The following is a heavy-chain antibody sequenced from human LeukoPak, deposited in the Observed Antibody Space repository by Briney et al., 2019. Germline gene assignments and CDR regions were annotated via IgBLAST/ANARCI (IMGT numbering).Heavy chain of an antibody. J-gene: IGHJ5*02. CDR3: ARFGLMTWFDP. D-gene: IGHD2-8*01. CDR2: ISHSGST. V-gene: IGHV4-34*01. Sequence: PSETLSLTCSVYGGSFSGCCWNWVCQRPATGMEWIGEISHSGSTYYTPSLNSRVTVSVDTSMTLSSLNLSSVTAANPAVYYCARFGLMTWFDPWGQGTLVTVSS. CDR1: GGSFSGCC.